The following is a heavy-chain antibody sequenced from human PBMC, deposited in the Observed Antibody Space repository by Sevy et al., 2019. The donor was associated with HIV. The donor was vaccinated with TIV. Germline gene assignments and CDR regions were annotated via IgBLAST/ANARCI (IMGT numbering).Heavy chain of an antibody. V-gene: IGHV3-21*01. CDR2: VSSSSSFI. Sequence: GGSLRLSCAASGFTFSIYRMNWVRQAPGKGLEWVSSVSSSSSFIYYADSVKGRFTNSRDNAKNSLYLQMNSLRAEDTAVYYCARDPADGWYFDLWGRGTLVTVSS. CDR3: ARDPADGWYFDL. J-gene: IGHJ2*01. CDR1: GFTFSIYR.